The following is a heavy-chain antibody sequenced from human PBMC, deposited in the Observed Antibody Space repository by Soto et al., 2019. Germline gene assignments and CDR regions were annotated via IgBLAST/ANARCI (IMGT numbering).Heavy chain of an antibody. CDR1: GGSISSGGYY. CDR2: IYYSGST. D-gene: IGHD3-16*01. Sequence: QVQLQESGPGLVKPSQTLSLTCTVSGGSISSGGYYWSWIRQHPGKGLEWIGYIYYSGSTDYNPSLKSRVTISVDTSKIQFSLKLSSVTAADTAVYYCAREEGGGFDHRWFDPWGQGTLVTVSS. V-gene: IGHV4-31*03. J-gene: IGHJ5*02. CDR3: AREEGGGFDHRWFDP.